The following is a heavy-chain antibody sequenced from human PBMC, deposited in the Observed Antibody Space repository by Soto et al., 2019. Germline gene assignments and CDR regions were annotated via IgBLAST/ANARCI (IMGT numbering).Heavy chain of an antibody. CDR1: GFTFSSYS. Sequence: GGSLRLSCAASGFTFSSYSMNWVRQAPGKGLEWVSSISSSSSYIYYADSVKGRFTISRDNAKNSLYLQMNSLRAEDTAVYYCAREGPPWWELRPDAFDIWGQGTMVTVSS. J-gene: IGHJ3*02. D-gene: IGHD1-26*01. V-gene: IGHV3-21*01. CDR3: AREGPPWWELRPDAFDI. CDR2: ISSSSSYI.